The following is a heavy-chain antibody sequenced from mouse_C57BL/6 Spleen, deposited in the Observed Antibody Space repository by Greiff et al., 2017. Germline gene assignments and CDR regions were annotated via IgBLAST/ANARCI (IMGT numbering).Heavy chain of an antibody. J-gene: IGHJ2*01. V-gene: IGHV1-50*01. CDR3: ARPSYYYGSSSYFDY. Sequence: QVQLQQPGAELVKPGASVKLCCKASGYTFTSYWMQWVKQRPGQGLEWIGEIDPSDSYTNYNQKFKGKATLTVDTSSSTAYMQLSSLTSEDSAVYYCARPSYYYGSSSYFDYWGQGTTLTVSS. CDR1: GYTFTSYW. CDR2: IDPSDSYT. D-gene: IGHD1-1*01.